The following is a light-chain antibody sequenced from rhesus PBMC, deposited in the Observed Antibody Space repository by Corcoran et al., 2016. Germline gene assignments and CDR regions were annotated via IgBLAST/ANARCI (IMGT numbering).Light chain of an antibody. CDR3: QQYNSAPWT. CDR1: QDISSW. J-gene: IGKJ1*01. CDR2: KAS. V-gene: IGKV1-21*01. Sequence: DIQMTQSPSSLSASVGDRVTLTCRASQDISSWLAWYQQKPGKAPKLLIYKASSLQSGVPSRFGGSGSGTDFTLTISSLQPEDFATYYGQQYNSAPWTFGQGTKVEIK.